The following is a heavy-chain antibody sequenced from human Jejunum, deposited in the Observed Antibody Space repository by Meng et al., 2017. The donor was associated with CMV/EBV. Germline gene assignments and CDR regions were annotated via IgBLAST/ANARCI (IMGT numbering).Heavy chain of an antibody. J-gene: IGHJ4*02. CDR2: INPNIGGA. CDR1: GYTFTDYY. D-gene: IGHD2-21*01. V-gene: IGHV1-2*02. CDR3: AKVIATTRPGSPLDS. Sequence: GYTFTDYYLHWVRQGPGQGLELVGWINPNIGGAHYLQRCQGRVTMTRDTSLSTAYLEVTSLRSDDTAVYYCAKVIATTRPGSPLDSWGQGTLVTVSS.